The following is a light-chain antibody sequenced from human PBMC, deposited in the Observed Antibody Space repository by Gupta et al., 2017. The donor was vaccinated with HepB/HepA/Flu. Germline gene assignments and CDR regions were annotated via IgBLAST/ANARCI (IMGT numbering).Light chain of an antibody. CDR2: KAS. Sequence: DIQMTQSPATMSASVGDRVTITCRDSQSISNWVAWYQHKPGKAPKVMIYKASRVERGVTSRFSGGGDVKEFTRTSIRRQNDDSADYYGQQDNSLWTFGQGTKVEIK. CDR3: QQDNSLWT. J-gene: IGKJ1*01. V-gene: IGKV1-5*03. CDR1: QSISNW.